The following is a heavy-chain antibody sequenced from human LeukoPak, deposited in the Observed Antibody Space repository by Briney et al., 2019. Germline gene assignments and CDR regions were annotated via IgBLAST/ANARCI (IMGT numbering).Heavy chain of an antibody. J-gene: IGHJ6*02. CDR2: ISAYNGNT. Sequence: ASVKVSCKASGYTFTSYGISWVRQAPGQGLEWMGWISAYNGNTNHAQKLQGRVTMTTDTSTSTAYMELRSLRSDDTAVYYCAREGQNYDFWSGYHYYYYGMDVWGQGTTVTVSS. V-gene: IGHV1-18*01. CDR3: AREGQNYDFWSGYHYYYYGMDV. D-gene: IGHD3-3*01. CDR1: GYTFTSYG.